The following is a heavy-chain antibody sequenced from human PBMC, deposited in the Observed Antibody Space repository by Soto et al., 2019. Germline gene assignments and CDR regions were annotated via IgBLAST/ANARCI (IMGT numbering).Heavy chain of an antibody. J-gene: IGHJ5*02. Sequence: ASVQLCCGSSGGTISSYAIGSVRPDPGEGLEWMGGIIPIFGTANYAQKFQGRVTITADESTSTAYMELSSLRSEDTAVYYCASGRYSGRYYVPHWFDPWGQGTLVTVS. CDR3: ASGRYSGRYYVPHWFDP. V-gene: IGHV1-69*01. D-gene: IGHD1-26*01. CDR2: IIPIFGTA. CDR1: GGTISSYA.